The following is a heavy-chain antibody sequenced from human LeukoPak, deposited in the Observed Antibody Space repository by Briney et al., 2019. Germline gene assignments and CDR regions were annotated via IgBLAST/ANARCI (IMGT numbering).Heavy chain of an antibody. CDR2: INHSGST. J-gene: IGHJ3*02. Sequence: SETLSLTCAVYGGSFSGYYWSWIRQPPGKGLEWIGEINHSGSTNYNPSLKSRVTISVDTSKNQFSLKLSSVTAADTAVYYCAGAGIVVPSKGAFDIWGQGTMVTVSS. CDR1: GGSFSGYY. CDR3: AGAGIVVPSKGAFDI. V-gene: IGHV4-34*01. D-gene: IGHD3-22*01.